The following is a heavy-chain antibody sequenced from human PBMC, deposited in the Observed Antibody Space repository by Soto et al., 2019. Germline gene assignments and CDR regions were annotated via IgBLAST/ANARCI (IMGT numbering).Heavy chain of an antibody. V-gene: IGHV3-21*01. D-gene: IGHD2-2*02. CDR2: ITSGSTSK. Sequence: GGSLRLSCAASRFTFSSYSMNWVRQAPGRGLEWVSSITSGSTSKYYADSVKGRFTISRDDAKDSLYLQINSLRAEDTAVYYCAREGGYCSSTTCYRNGMDIWGQGTTVTVSS. CDR1: RFTFSSYS. J-gene: IGHJ6*02. CDR3: AREGGYCSSTTCYRNGMDI.